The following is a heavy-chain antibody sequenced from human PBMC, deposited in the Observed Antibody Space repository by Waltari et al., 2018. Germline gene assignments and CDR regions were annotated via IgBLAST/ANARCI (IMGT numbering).Heavy chain of an antibody. V-gene: IGHV3-7*01. CDR2: IKQDGSEK. J-gene: IGHJ2*01. CDR1: GFTFRSYW. CDR3: ARGREIFDL. Sequence: EVQLVESGGGLVQPGGSLRLSCAASGFTFRSYWMSWVRQAPGKGLEWVANIKQDGSEKYYVDSVKGRFTISRDNAKNSLYLQMNSLRAEDTAVYYCARGREIFDLWGRGTLVTVSS.